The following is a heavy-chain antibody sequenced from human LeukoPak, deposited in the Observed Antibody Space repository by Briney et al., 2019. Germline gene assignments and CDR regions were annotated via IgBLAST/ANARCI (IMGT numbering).Heavy chain of an antibody. V-gene: IGHV1-69*06. CDR1: GGTFSSYA. Sequence: SVKVSCKASGGTFSSYAISWVRQAPGQGLEWMGGIIPIFGTANYAQKFQGRVTITADKSTSTAYMELSSLRSEDTAVYYCAREYAFWSGYRGPFDYWGQGTLVTVSS. CDR2: IIPIFGTA. J-gene: IGHJ4*02. D-gene: IGHD3-3*01. CDR3: AREYAFWSGYRGPFDY.